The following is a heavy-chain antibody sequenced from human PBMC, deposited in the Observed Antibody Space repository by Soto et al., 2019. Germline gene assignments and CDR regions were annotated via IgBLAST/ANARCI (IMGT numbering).Heavy chain of an antibody. D-gene: IGHD2-21*02. CDR2: INPSGGST. J-gene: IGHJ4*02. CDR3: ARAGVTTPYDY. Sequence: ASVKVSCKASGYTFTTYDISWVRQAPGQGLEWMGRINPSGGSTSYAQKFQGRVTMTRDTSTSTVFMELSSLRSEDAAVYYCARAGVTTPYDYWGQGTLVTVSS. V-gene: IGHV1-46*03. CDR1: GYTFTTYD.